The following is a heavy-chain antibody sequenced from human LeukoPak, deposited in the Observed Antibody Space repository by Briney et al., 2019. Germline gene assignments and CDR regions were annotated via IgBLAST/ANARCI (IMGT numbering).Heavy chain of an antibody. J-gene: IGHJ4*02. CDR3: ARDGYSSGWYVRGFDY. D-gene: IGHD6-19*01. V-gene: IGHV1-69*05. Sequence: SVKVSCXASGGTFSSYAISWVRQAPGQGLEWMGRIIPIFGTANYAQKFQGRVTITTDESTSTAYMELSSLRSEDTAVYYCARDGYSSGWYVRGFDYWGQGTLVTVSS. CDR2: IIPIFGTA. CDR1: GGTFSSYA.